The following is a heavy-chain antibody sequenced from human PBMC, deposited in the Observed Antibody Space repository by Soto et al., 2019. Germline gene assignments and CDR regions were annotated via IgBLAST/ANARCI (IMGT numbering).Heavy chain of an antibody. V-gene: IGHV4-59*01. D-gene: IGHD1-7*01. J-gene: IGHJ4*02. CDR3: ARDPGIIGTTDYFDY. Sequence: SYTLSLTCTVSGGSISRYYWNWIRQPPGKTLEWIGYISESGSTKYNPSLKSRVTILVDTPKNQFSLKLSSVTAADTAVYYCARDPGIIGTTDYFDYWGQGILVTVSS. CDR2: ISESGST. CDR1: GGSISRYY.